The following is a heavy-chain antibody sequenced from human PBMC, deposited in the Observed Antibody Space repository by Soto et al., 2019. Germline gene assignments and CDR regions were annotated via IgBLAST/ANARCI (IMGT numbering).Heavy chain of an antibody. CDR3: ARLLVVPPNNWFDP. CDR1: GGSISSSSYY. D-gene: IGHD2-15*01. J-gene: IGHJ5*02. Sequence: PSETLSLTCTVSGGSISSSSYYWGWIRQPPGKGPEWIGSIYYSGSTYYNPSLKSRVTISVDTSKNQFSLKLSSVTAADTAVYYCARLLVVPPNNWFDPWGQGTLVTVSS. V-gene: IGHV4-39*01. CDR2: IYYSGST.